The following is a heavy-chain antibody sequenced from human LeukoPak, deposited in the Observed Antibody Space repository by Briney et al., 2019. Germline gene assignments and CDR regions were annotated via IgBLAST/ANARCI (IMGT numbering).Heavy chain of an antibody. CDR2: ISCDGSNR. J-gene: IGHJ4*02. CDR1: GFTFSSYG. D-gene: IGHD3-9*01. V-gene: IGHV3-30*03. Sequence: PGGSLRLSCAASGFTFSSYGMHWVRQAPGKGLGWVAVISCDGSNRYYADSVKGRFTISRDNSKNTLYLQMNSLKTEDTAVYYCTTHLRYFDWLLYNYVSDYFDYWGQGTLVTVSS. CDR3: TTHLRYFDWLLYNYVSDYFDY.